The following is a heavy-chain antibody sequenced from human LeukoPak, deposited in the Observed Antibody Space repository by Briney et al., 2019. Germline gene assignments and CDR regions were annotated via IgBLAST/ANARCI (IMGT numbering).Heavy chain of an antibody. Sequence: PGGSLRLSCAASGFTVSSNYMSWVRQAPGKGLEWVSVIYSGGSTYYADSVKGRFTISRDNSKNTPYLQMNSLRAEDTALYYCAKDKGIAVAGSLFDYWGQGTLVTVSS. D-gene: IGHD6-19*01. CDR1: GFTVSSNY. J-gene: IGHJ4*02. CDR3: AKDKGIAVAGSLFDY. V-gene: IGHV3-53*01. CDR2: IYSGGST.